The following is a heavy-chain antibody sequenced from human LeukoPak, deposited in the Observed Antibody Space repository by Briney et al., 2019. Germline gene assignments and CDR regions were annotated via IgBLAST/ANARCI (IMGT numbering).Heavy chain of an antibody. Sequence: PSETLSLTCTVSGGSISNTDFYWNWIRQPPGKGLEWIGFISYSGNTYSTPSLESRLTISIDTAKNQFSLSLSSVTAADTAVYFCAREIVSSYYYNGMDVWGQGTTVTVSS. CDR2: ISYSGNT. CDR3: AREIVSSYYYNGMDV. D-gene: IGHD5/OR15-5a*01. CDR1: GGSISNTDFY. J-gene: IGHJ6*02. V-gene: IGHV4-30-4*01.